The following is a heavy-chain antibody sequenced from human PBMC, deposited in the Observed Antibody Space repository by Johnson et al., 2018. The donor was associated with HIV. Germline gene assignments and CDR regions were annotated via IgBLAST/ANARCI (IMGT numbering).Heavy chain of an antibody. J-gene: IGHJ3*02. V-gene: IGHV3-30*18. Sequence: QVQLVESGGGVVHPGRSLRLSCAASGFTFSSYGMHWVRQAPGKGLEWVAVISYDGSNKYYADSVKGRFTISRDNSKNTLYLQMNSLRAEDTAVYYCAKGESSSSEPDAFDIWGQGTMVTVSS. CDR3: AKGESSSSEPDAFDI. CDR2: ISYDGSNK. CDR1: GFTFSSYG. D-gene: IGHD6-6*01.